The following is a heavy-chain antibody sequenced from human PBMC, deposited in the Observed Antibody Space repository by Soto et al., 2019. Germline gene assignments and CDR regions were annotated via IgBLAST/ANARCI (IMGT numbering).Heavy chain of an antibody. CDR1: GGSISSYY. CDR3: ARLEESGYYGSGSYYGYFDY. V-gene: IGHV4-59*08. CDR2: IYYSGST. D-gene: IGHD3-10*01. J-gene: IGHJ4*02. Sequence: SETLSLTCTVSGGSISSYYWSWIRQPPGKGLEWIGYIYYSGSTNYNPSLKSRVTISVDTSKNQFSLKLSSVTAADTAVYYCARLEESGYYGSGSYYGYFDYWGQGTLVTVSS.